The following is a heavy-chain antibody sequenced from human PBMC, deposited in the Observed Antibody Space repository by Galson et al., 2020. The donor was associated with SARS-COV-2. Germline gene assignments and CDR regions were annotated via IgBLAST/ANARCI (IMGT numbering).Heavy chain of an antibody. CDR2: FDPEDGET. Sequence: ASVKVSCKVSGYTLTELSMHWVRQAPGKGLEWMGGFDPEDGETIYAQKFQGRVTMTEDTSTDTAYMKLSSLRSEDTAVYYCATSPAYVPAAIPGYNWFDPWGQGTLVTVSS. CDR3: ATSPAYVPAAIPGYNWFDP. CDR1: GYTLTELS. V-gene: IGHV1-24*01. D-gene: IGHD2-2*02. J-gene: IGHJ5*02.